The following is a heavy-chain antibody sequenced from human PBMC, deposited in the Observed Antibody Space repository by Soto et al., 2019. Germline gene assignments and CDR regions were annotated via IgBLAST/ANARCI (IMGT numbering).Heavy chain of an antibody. V-gene: IGHV1-69*02. Sequence: SVKVSCKASGGTFSSYTISWVRQAPGQGLEWMGRIIPILGIANYAQKFQGRVTITADKSTSTAYMELSSLRSEDTAVYYCASSSRYCSGGSCFRSPLDYWGQGTLVTVSS. CDR1: GGTFSSYT. D-gene: IGHD2-15*01. CDR2: IIPILGIA. CDR3: ASSSRYCSGGSCFRSPLDY. J-gene: IGHJ4*02.